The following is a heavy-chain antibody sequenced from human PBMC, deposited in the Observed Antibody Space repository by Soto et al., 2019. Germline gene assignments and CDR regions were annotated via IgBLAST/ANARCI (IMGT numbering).Heavy chain of an antibody. CDR2: ISSGSSTI. CDR3: ATDLSVGVVNKAFDY. V-gene: IGHV3-48*02. J-gene: IGHJ4*02. CDR1: GFDFSYYS. D-gene: IGHD3-22*01. Sequence: EVQLVEAGGGLVQPGGSLRLSCTASGFDFSYYSLNWVRQGPGKGLEWVAHISSGSSTINYADSVRSRFTISRDDAKDSLYLQMNSLRDEDTAIYYCATDLSVGVVNKAFDYWGQGTLVTVSS.